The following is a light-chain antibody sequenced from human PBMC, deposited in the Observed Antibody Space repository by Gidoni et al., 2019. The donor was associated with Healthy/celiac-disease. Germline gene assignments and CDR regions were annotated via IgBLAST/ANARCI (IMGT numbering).Light chain of an antibody. Sequence: DIQMTQSPSSLSASVGDRVTITCRASQSMSSYLNCYQQKPGKAPKLLIYAASSLQSGVPSRFSGSGSGTDFTLTISSLQPEEFATYYCQQSYSTPWTFGQGTRVEIK. J-gene: IGKJ1*01. CDR1: QSMSSY. CDR3: QQSYSTPWT. V-gene: IGKV1-39*01. CDR2: AAS.